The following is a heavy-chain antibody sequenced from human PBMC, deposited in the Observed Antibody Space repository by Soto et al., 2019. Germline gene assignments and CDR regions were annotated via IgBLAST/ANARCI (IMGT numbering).Heavy chain of an antibody. D-gene: IGHD7-27*01. V-gene: IGHV5-51*01. CDR2: IYPSDSDT. Sequence: PGESLKISCKASGYSFTSYWIGWVRQMPGKGLECMGIIYPSDSDTRYSPSFQGQVTISVDKSISTAYLQWSSLKASDTAMYYCVRATGASTNCFDYWGQGALVTVSS. J-gene: IGHJ4*01. CDR3: VRATGASTNCFDY. CDR1: GYSFTSYW.